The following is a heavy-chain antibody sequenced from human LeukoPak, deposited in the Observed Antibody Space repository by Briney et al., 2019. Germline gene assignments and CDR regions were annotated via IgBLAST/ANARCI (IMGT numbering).Heavy chain of an antibody. CDR1: GFTFDDYA. CDR2: ISWDGGST. CDR3: ARVGIRVVPAAILYYFDY. Sequence: PGGSLRLSCAASGFTFDDYAMHWVRQAPGKGLEWVSLISWDGGSTYYADSVKGRFTISRDNSKNSLYLQMNSLRAEDTALYHCARVGIRVVPAAILYYFDYWGQGTLVTVSS. J-gene: IGHJ4*02. D-gene: IGHD2-2*01. V-gene: IGHV3-43D*03.